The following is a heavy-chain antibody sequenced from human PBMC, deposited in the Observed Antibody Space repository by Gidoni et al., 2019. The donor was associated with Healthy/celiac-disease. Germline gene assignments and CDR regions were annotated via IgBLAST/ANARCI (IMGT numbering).Heavy chain of an antibody. CDR1: GGSISSYY. V-gene: IGHV4-59*01. CDR2: IYYSGST. D-gene: IGHD2-15*01. Sequence: QVQLQESGPGLVKPSETLSLTCTVPGGSISSYYWSWIRQPPGKGLEWIGYIYYSGSTNYNPSLKSRVTISVDTSKNQFSLKLSSVTAADTAVYYCARDRPSGGYPTYTPLYGMDVWGQGTTVTVSS. J-gene: IGHJ6*02. CDR3: ARDRPSGGYPTYTPLYGMDV.